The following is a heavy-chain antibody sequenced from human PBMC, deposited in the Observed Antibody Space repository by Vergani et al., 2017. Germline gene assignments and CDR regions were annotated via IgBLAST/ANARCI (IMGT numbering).Heavy chain of an antibody. J-gene: IGHJ6*03. Sequence: QVQLVQSGAEVKKPGASVKVSCKASGYTFTGYYIHWVRQAPGQGLEWMGWINPNSGGTNYAQKFQGWVTMTRDTSISTAHMELSRLRSDDTALYYCARRAVAGLNYYYYYYMDVWGKGP. CDR2: INPNSGGT. CDR3: ARRAVAGLNYYYYYYMDV. CDR1: GYTFTGYY. V-gene: IGHV1-2*04. D-gene: IGHD6-19*01.